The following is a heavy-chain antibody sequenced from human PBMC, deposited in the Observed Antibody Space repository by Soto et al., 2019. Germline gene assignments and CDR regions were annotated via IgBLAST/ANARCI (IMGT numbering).Heavy chain of an antibody. V-gene: IGHV3-21*01. CDR2: ISSGSSFI. Sequence: QLVEFGGALVKPGGSLRLSCAASGFTFSNYAMNWVRQAPGKGLEWVSSISSGSSFISYADSVKGRFTISRDNANYSMHLEMNSLRVEDTALYYCAREGVPNYDYWSGDSSDLCSHWTMVTVSS. CDR3: AREGVPNYDYWSGDSSDL. J-gene: IGHJ3*01. D-gene: IGHD3-3*01. CDR1: GFTFSNYA.